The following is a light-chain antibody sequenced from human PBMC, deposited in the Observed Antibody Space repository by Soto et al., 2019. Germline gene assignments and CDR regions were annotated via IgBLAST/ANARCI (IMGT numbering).Light chain of an antibody. V-gene: IGLV3-1*01. CDR3: QAWDSSTVV. Sequence: SYELIQPPSVSVSPGQTASITCSGDKLGDKYPCWYQQKPGQSPVVAIYQDNMRPSGIPERFSGSNSGNTATLTISGTQAMDEADYYCQAWDSSTVVFGGGTKLTVL. CDR2: QDN. J-gene: IGLJ2*01. CDR1: KLGDKY.